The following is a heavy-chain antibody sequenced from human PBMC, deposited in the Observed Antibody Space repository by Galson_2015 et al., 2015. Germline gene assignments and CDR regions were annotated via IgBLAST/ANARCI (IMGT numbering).Heavy chain of an antibody. V-gene: IGHV3-33*01. CDR3: AREGSWFLGAGSPRGGAFDY. Sequence: SLRLSCAASGFTFSSYGMHWVRQAPGKGLEWVAVIWYDGSNKYYADSVKGRFTISRDNSKNTLYLQMNSLRAEDTAVYYCAREGSWFLGAGSPRGGAFDYWGQGTQVTVSS. D-gene: IGHD1-26*01. J-gene: IGHJ4*02. CDR1: GFTFSSYG. CDR2: IWYDGSNK.